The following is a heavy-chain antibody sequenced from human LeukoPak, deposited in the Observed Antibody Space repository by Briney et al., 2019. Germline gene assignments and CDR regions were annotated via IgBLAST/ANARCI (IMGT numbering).Heavy chain of an antibody. D-gene: IGHD3-10*01. V-gene: IGHV4-59*01. CDR2: IYYSGST. CDR3: ARAFYGSGSYIGLYYYYMDV. CDR1: GGSISSYY. J-gene: IGHJ6*03. Sequence: SETLSLTCTVSGGSISSYYWSWIRQPPGKGLEWIGYIYYSGSTNYNPSLKSRVTISVDTSKNQFSLKLSSVTAADTAVYYCARAFYGSGSYIGLYYYYMDVWGKGTTVTISS.